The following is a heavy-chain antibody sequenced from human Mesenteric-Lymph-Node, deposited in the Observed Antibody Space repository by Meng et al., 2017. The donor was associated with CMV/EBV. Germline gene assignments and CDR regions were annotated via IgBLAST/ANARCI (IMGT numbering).Heavy chain of an antibody. CDR2: IYHTGKS. Sequence: SVTGDAVSRGNKYRSWIRQRTGKGLEWIGFIYHTGKSSANPTLRSQVSMSIDTSKSQFSLKLSSVTAADTAVYYCAREPGGQVYFDFWGQGTLVTVSS. CDR3: AREPGGQVYFDF. J-gene: IGHJ4*02. D-gene: IGHD3-16*01. V-gene: IGHV4-61*01. CDR1: GDAVSRGNKY.